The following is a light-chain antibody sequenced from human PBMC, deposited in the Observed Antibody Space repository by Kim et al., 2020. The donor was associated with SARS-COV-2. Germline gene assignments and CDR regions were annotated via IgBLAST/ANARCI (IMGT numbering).Light chain of an antibody. CDR3: HQYYHWPYT. CDR2: RAS. CDR1: QSVSSN. J-gene: IGKJ2*01. V-gene: IGKV3-15*01. Sequence: VMTKSPATLSVSPGEKATLSCRASQSVSSNIAWCQQKPGQAPRVLIYRASTRVTGIPARFSGSGSGTEFTLTISSLQSEDFAVYYCHQYYHWPYTFGQGTKLEI.